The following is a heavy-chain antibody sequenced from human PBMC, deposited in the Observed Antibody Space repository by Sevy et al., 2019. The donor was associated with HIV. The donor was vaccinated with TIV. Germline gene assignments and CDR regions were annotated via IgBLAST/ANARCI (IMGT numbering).Heavy chain of an antibody. J-gene: IGHJ4*02. V-gene: IGHV3-66*01. CDR3: ARMGSSGWYAGY. Sequence: GGSLRLSCAASRFTVSTYYMSWVRQAPGKGLEWVSVIFSGGTTFYADSVKVRFTISRDNSKNTLYLQMNSLRVEDTAVYYCARMGSSGWYAGYWGQGTLVTVSS. D-gene: IGHD6-19*01. CDR2: IFSGGTT. CDR1: RFTVSTYY.